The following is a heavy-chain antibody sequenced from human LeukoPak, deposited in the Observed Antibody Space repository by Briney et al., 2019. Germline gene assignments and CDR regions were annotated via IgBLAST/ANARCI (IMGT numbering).Heavy chain of an antibody. CDR1: GFTFSYYA. D-gene: IGHD2-21*02. V-gene: IGHV3-64D*06. CDR3: VKGSGVVVTALLDY. CDR2: ISSNGGNT. J-gene: IGHJ4*02. Sequence: PGGSLRHSCSASGFTFSYYAMHWVRQAPGEGLEYVSAISSNGGNTYSADSVKGRFTISRDNSKNTLYLQMSSLRPEDTAVYYCVKGSGVVVTALLDYWGQGTLVTVSS.